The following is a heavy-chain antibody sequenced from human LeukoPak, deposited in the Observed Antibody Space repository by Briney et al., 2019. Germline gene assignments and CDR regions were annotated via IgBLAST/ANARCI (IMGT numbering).Heavy chain of an antibody. CDR3: ARTRPRGVTAFDY. V-gene: IGHV3-48*01. D-gene: IGHD2-21*02. CDR2: ISSSSTI. Sequence: GGSLRLACAASGFTFSSYSMNWVRQAPGKGLEWVSYISSSSTIYYADSVKGRFTISRDNAKNSLYLQMNSLRAEDTAVYYCARTRPRGVTAFDYWGQGTLVTVSS. J-gene: IGHJ4*02. CDR1: GFTFSSYS.